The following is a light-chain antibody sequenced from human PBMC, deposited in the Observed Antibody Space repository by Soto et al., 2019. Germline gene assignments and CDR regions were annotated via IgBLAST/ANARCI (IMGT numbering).Light chain of an antibody. CDR3: QQYDNSLYT. J-gene: IGKJ2*01. Sequence: DIQMTQSPSSLSASVGDRVTITCQASQDISNYFNWYQQKPGKAPKLLIYDASNLETGVPSRFSGSGSRTDFTFTISSMQPEDIATYYCQQYDNSLYTFGQGTKLEIK. V-gene: IGKV1-33*01. CDR2: DAS. CDR1: QDISNY.